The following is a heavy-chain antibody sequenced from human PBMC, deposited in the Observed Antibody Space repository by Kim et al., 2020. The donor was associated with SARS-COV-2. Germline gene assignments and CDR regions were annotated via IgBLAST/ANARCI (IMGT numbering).Heavy chain of an antibody. CDR2: IKQDGSQK. CDR3: ARRGSHEY. V-gene: IGHV3-7*03. Sequence: GGSLRLSCAASGFTFNDYWMSWVRQAPGEGLEWVASIKQDGSQKKYVDSVKGRFTISRDNAKNSLFLRMNSLRADDTAVYYCARRGSHEYWGQGTLVTVS. J-gene: IGHJ4*02. D-gene: IGHD2-15*01. CDR1: GFTFNDYW.